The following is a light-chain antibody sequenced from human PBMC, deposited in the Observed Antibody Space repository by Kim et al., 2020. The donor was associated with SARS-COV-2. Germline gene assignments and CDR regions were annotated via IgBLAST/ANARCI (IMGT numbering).Light chain of an antibody. CDR3: QQRSNWPQLT. V-gene: IGKV3-11*01. J-gene: IGKJ4*01. CDR1: QGVSSY. CDR2: DAS. Sequence: PPGERAPLSCRASQGVSSYLAWYQQKPGQAPRLLIYDASNRATGIPARFSGSGSGTDFTLTISSLEPEDFAVYYCQQRSNWPQLTFGGGTKVDIK.